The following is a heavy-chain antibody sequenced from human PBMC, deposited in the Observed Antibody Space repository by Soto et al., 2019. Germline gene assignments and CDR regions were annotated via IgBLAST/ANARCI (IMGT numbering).Heavy chain of an antibody. CDR2: IGSYGSPT. V-gene: IGHV3-74*01. J-gene: IGHJ4*02. Sequence: EVQLVESGGGLVQPGGSLRLSCAASGFTFSSYWIHWVRQAPGKGLVWVSRIGSYGSPTRYADSVKGRFTISRDNAKNTLYLQMSSLRAEDTAVYYCARGRGYGDYFYFDYWGQGTLVTVSS. CDR1: GFTFSSYW. CDR3: ARGRGYGDYFYFDY. D-gene: IGHD4-17*01.